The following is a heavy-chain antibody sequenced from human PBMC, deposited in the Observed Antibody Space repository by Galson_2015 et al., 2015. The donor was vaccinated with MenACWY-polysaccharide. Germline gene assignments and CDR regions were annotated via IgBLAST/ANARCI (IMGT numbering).Heavy chain of an antibody. Sequence: SLRLSCAASGFTFSNAWMSWVCQAPGKGLEWVGRIKSKTDGRTIDYAAPVKGRFTISRDDSKNTLYLQMNNLKTEDTAVYYCTTPQYISGGFDFWGQGTLVTVSS. CDR2: IKSKTDGRTI. CDR1: GFTFSNAW. V-gene: IGHV3-15*01. J-gene: IGHJ4*02. CDR3: TTPQYISGGFDF. D-gene: IGHD6-19*01.